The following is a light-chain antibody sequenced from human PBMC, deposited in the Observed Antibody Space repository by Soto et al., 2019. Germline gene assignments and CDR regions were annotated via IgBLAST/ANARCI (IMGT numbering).Light chain of an antibody. CDR1: SSDVGGYNY. Sequence: QSALTQPASVSGSPGQSITISCTGTSSDVGGYNYVSWYQQHPGKAPKFMIYDVSNRPSGVSNRFSGSKSGNTASLTISGLPAEDEADYYCRSYTTSTTRQRVFGTGTKVPVL. CDR2: DVS. V-gene: IGLV2-14*01. J-gene: IGLJ1*01. CDR3: RSYTTSTTRQRV.